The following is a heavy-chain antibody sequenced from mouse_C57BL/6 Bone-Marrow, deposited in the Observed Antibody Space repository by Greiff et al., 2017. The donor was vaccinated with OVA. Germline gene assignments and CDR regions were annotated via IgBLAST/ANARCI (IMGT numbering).Heavy chain of an antibody. J-gene: IGHJ4*01. CDR1: GFTFSSYA. V-gene: IGHV5-9-1*02. Sequence: DVMLVESGEGLVKPGGSLKLSCAASGFTFSSYAMSWVRQTPEKRLEWVAYISSGGDYIYYADTVKGRFTISRDNARNTLHLQMSSLKSEDTAMYYCTRLLDAMDYWGQGTSVTVSS. D-gene: IGHD2-1*01. CDR3: TRLLDAMDY. CDR2: ISSGGDYI.